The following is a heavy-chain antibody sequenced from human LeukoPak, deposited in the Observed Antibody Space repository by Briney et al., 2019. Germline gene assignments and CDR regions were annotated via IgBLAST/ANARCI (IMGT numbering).Heavy chain of an antibody. CDR1: GYTFTSYD. CDR3: ARSSRDGYKTYYYYYMDV. J-gene: IGHJ6*03. Sequence: ASVKVSCKASGYTFTSYDINWVRQAPGQGLEWMGWINPNSGGTNYAQKFQGRVTMTRDTSISTAYMELSRLRSDDTAVYYCARSSRDGYKTYYYYYMDVWGKGTTVTISS. V-gene: IGHV1-2*02. CDR2: INPNSGGT. D-gene: IGHD5-24*01.